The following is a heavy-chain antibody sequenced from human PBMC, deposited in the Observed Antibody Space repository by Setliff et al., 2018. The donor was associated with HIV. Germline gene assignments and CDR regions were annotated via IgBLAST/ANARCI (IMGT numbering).Heavy chain of an antibody. CDR2: FYTSGST. D-gene: IGHD2-2*01. Sequence: SETLSLTCTVSGGSISSYYWSWIRQPAGKGLEWIGRFYTSGSTNYNPSLKSRVTMSVDTSKNQFSLKLRSVTAADTAVYYCARRGSTRYCRSTSCYDLDWYFDLWGRGTLVTV. V-gene: IGHV4-4*07. CDR1: GGSISSYY. J-gene: IGHJ2*01. CDR3: ARRGSTRYCRSTSCYDLDWYFDL.